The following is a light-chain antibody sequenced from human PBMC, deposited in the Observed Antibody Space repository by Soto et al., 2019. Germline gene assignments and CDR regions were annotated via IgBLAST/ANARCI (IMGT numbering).Light chain of an antibody. CDR3: SSYTSSSTFYV. V-gene: IGLV2-14*01. CDR2: DVS. CDR1: SSDVGDYNY. Sequence: QSALTQPASVSGSPGQSITLSCTGTSSDVGDYNYVSWYQQHPGKAPKLMIYDVSNRPSGVSNRFSGSKSGNTASLTISGLQAEDEVDYYCSSYTSSSTFYVFGTGTKVTVL. J-gene: IGLJ1*01.